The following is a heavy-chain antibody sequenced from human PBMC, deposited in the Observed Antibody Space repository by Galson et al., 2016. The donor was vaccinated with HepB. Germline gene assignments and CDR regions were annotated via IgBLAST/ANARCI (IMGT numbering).Heavy chain of an antibody. Sequence: SETLSLTCSVSGGSISSSPHYWGWLRQTPGKGLEWIASIYYIGTTYYNPSLKSRVTISVDTTKNQFSLKLSSVTAADTAVYYCARYCSTTSCNKGYYYGMDVWGQGTTVTVSS. D-gene: IGHD2-2*02. CDR1: GGSISSSPHY. J-gene: IGHJ6*02. V-gene: IGHV4-39*01. CDR2: IYYIGTT. CDR3: ARYCSTTSCNKGYYYGMDV.